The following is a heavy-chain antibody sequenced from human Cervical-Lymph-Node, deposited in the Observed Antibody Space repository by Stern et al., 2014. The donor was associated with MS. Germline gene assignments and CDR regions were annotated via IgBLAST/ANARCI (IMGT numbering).Heavy chain of an antibody. J-gene: IGHJ6*02. D-gene: IGHD4-17*01. CDR3: AHTTVTFDEAYGLDV. CDR2: IYWDAAE. CDR1: GFSLNTSGEG. Sequence: ESGPTLVKPTQTLTLTCTFSGFSLNTSGEGVGWIRQPPGKALEWLAVIYWDAAERYSPSLNSRLTITKDTSKNQVVLTMANMDPVDTGTYYCAHTTVTFDEAYGLDVWGQGTTVTVSS. V-gene: IGHV2-5*02.